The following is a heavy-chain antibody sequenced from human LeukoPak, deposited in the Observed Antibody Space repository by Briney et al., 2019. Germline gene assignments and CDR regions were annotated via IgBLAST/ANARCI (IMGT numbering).Heavy chain of an antibody. CDR1: GGSISSGGYY. D-gene: IGHD5-18*01. Sequence: PSQTLSLTCTFSGGSISSGGYYWSWIRQHPGKGLEWIGYIYYSGSTYYNPSLKSRVTISVDTSKNQFSLKLSSVTAADTAVYYCARGDVDTGFDYWGQGTLVTVSS. V-gene: IGHV4-31*03. J-gene: IGHJ4*02. CDR3: ARGDVDTGFDY. CDR2: IYYSGST.